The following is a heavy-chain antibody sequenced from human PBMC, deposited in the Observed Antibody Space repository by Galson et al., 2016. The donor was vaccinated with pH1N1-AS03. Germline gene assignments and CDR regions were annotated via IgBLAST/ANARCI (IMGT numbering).Heavy chain of an antibody. CDR2: IYHSEST. CDR1: NYSIRSAYY. D-gene: IGHD2-15*01. V-gene: IGHV4-38-2*01. J-gene: IGHJ4*02. Sequence: VSNYSIRSAYYWSWIRQPPGKGLEWIGTIYHSESTSFNPSLKSRVSISVDTSMNHFSLTLKSVTAADTATYFCAGLLVGRAALSFDHWGQGNLVVVSS. CDR3: AGLLVGRAALSFDH.